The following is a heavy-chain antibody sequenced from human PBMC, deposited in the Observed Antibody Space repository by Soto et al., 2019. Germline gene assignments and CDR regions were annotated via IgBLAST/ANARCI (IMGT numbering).Heavy chain of an antibody. CDR1: GYTFTSYD. D-gene: IGHD3-3*01. CDR3: ARVAPYDFWSGYYRGGYYYYMDV. J-gene: IGHJ6*03. Sequence: QVQLVQSGAEVKKPGASVKVSCKASGYTFTSYDINWVRQATGQGLEWMGWMNPNSGNTGYAQKFQGRVTMTRNTSISTDYMELSSLRSEDTAVYYCARVAPYDFWSGYYRGGYYYYMDVWGKGTTVTVSS. V-gene: IGHV1-8*01. CDR2: MNPNSGNT.